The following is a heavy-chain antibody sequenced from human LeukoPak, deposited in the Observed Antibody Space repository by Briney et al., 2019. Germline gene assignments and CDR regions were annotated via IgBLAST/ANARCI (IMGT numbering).Heavy chain of an antibody. CDR2: ISYSGNP. Sequence: SETLSLTCTVSSGSISAYYWSWLRQPPGKGLEWIGYISYSGNPNYNPSLKSRVTMSVDTSKNQFSLDLSSVTAADTAVYYWVSHVGGTTYDYWGQGTLVTVSS. D-gene: IGHD3-16*01. CDR1: SGSISAYY. V-gene: IGHV4-59*08. CDR3: VSHVGGTTYDY. J-gene: IGHJ4*02.